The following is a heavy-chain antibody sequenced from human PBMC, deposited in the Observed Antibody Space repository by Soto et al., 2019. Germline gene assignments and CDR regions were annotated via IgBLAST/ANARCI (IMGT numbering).Heavy chain of an antibody. J-gene: IGHJ5*02. D-gene: IGHD6-19*01. CDR3: ARMYSSGSGWFHP. CDR2: FYSSGST. Sequence: LQESGPGLVKPSQTLSLTCFVSGYSITAGGYYWSWIRHLPGKGLEWIGSFYSSGSTIYNPSLRSRVSIAGDTSSNYFSLSMTTVTGEDTGLYYCARMYSSGSGWFHPWGQGTLVTVSS. V-gene: IGHV4-31*03. CDR1: GYSITAGGYY.